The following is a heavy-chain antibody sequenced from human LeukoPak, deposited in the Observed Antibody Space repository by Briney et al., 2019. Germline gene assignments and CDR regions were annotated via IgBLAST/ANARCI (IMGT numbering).Heavy chain of an antibody. Sequence: SETLSLTCTVSGGSISGYYWTWIRQPPGKGLEWIGYIYSSGSTNYNPSLGSRVTISVDTSKNQFSLKPSSVTAADTAVYYCAKTVRQWLANDAFAIWGQGTMVTVSS. V-gene: IGHV4-59*01. CDR1: GGSISGYY. CDR2: IYSSGST. CDR3: AKTVRQWLANDAFAI. J-gene: IGHJ3*02. D-gene: IGHD6-19*01.